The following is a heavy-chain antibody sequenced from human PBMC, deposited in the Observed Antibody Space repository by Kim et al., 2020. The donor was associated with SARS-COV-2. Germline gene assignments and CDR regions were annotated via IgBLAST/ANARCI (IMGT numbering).Heavy chain of an antibody. D-gene: IGHD2-2*01. CDR1: GFTFDDYA. CDR2: ISWNSGSI. V-gene: IGHV3-9*01. CDR3: ATTRGLSHYYYGMDV. Sequence: GGSLRLSCAASGFTFDDYAMHWVRQAPGKGLEWVSGISWNSGSIGYADSVKGRFTISRDNAKNSLYLQMNSLRAEDTALYYCATTRGLSHYYYGMDVWGQGTTVTVSS. J-gene: IGHJ6*02.